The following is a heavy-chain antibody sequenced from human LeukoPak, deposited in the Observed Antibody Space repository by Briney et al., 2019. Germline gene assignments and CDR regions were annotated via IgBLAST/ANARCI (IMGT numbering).Heavy chain of an antibody. CDR2: IIPILGIA. V-gene: IGHV1-69*04. D-gene: IGHD6-13*01. Sequence: SVKVSCKASGGTFSSYAISWVRQAPGQGLEWMGRIIPILGIANYAQKFQGRVTITADKSTSTAYMELSSLRSEDTAVYYCAKGLKAAAPLFDYWGQGTLVTVSS. CDR1: GGTFSSYA. J-gene: IGHJ4*02. CDR3: AKGLKAAAPLFDY.